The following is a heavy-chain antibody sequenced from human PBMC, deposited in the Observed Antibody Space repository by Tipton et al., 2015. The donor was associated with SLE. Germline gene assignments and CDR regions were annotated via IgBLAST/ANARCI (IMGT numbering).Heavy chain of an antibody. J-gene: IGHJ2*01. Sequence: TLSLTCSVSGASVRSTGYHWGWIRQPPGKGLEWIGNIYYDGTAYSTPSLESRVSISVDTSKNQVSLRLASVSAADTAVYFCARGPSRNGWYYWYFDLWGRGTLVTVSS. V-gene: IGHV4-39*07. CDR1: GASVRSTGYH. CDR3: ARGPSRNGWYYWYFDL. CDR2: IYYDGTA. D-gene: IGHD6-19*01.